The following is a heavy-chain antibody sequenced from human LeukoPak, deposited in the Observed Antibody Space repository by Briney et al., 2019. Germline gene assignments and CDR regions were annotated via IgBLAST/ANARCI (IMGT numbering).Heavy chain of an antibody. CDR3: TRPRGYCSSTSCYAEAGY. Sequence: GGSLTLSCAASGFTFSGYSMHWVRQASGKGLEWVGRIRSKANSYATAYAASVKGRFTISRDDSKNTAYLQMNSLKTEDTAVYYCTRPRGYCSSTSCYAEAGYWGQGTLVTVSS. V-gene: IGHV3-73*01. J-gene: IGHJ4*02. CDR2: IRSKANSYAT. CDR1: GFTFSGYS. D-gene: IGHD2-2*01.